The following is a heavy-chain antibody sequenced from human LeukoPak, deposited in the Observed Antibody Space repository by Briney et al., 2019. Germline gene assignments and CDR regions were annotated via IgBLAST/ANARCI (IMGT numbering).Heavy chain of an antibody. J-gene: IGHJ4*02. CDR1: GFTFSSYG. CDR3: ARDQRVTAMVTGFDY. D-gene: IGHD5-18*01. Sequence: GGSLRLSCAASGFTFSSYGMHWVRQAPGKGLEWVAVIWYDGSNKYYADSVKGRFTISRDNSKNTLYLQMNSLRAEDTAVYYCARDQRVTAMVTGFDYWAREPWSPSPQ. CDR2: IWYDGSNK. V-gene: IGHV3-33*01.